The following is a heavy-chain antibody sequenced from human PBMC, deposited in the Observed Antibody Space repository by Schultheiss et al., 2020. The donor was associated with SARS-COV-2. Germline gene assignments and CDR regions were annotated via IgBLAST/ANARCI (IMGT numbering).Heavy chain of an antibody. J-gene: IGHJ6*02. D-gene: IGHD2-21*02. CDR3: ASPYCGGDCYTGGMGDYYYGMDV. CDR2: ISWDGGST. Sequence: GGSLRLSCAASGFTFDDYTMHWVRQAPGKGLEWVSLISWDGGSTYYADSVKGRFTISRDNSKNTLYLQMNSLRAEDTAVYYCASPYCGGDCYTGGMGDYYYGMDVWGQGTTVTVSS. CDR1: GFTFDDYT. V-gene: IGHV3-43*01.